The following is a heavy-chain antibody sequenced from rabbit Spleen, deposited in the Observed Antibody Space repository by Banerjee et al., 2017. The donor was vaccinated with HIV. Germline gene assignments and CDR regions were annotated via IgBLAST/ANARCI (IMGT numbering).Heavy chain of an antibody. J-gene: IGHJ4*01. CDR2: INTGSSGST. CDR1: GVSFSSSYY. D-gene: IGHD1-1*01. Sequence: QEQLVESGGGLVQPEGSLTLTYTASGVSFSSSYYMCWVRQAPGKGLEWIGCINTGSSGSTYYASWAKGRFTISKTSSTTVTLQMTSLTVADTATYFCARGAASASGGYFNLWGPGTLVTVS. CDR3: ARGAASASGGYFNL. V-gene: IGHV1S45*01.